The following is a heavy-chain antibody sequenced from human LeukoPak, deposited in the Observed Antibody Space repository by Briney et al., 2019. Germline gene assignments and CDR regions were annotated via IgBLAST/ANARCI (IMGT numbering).Heavy chain of an antibody. CDR3: ARDRAPPTSWYFDL. V-gene: IGHV3-53*01. J-gene: IGHJ2*01. CDR1: GFTVSSND. CDR2: LYSGGDI. Sequence: GGSLRLSCAASGFTVSSNDMSWVRQAPGKGLEWVSILYSGGDIYYADFVRGRFTISRDNSRNTLFLQMNTLRVEDSAVYYCARDRAPPTSWYFDLWGRGTLVTVSS. D-gene: IGHD3-10*01.